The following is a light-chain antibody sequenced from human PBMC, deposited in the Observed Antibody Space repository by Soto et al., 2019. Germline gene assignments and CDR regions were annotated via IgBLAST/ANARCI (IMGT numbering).Light chain of an antibody. J-gene: IGKJ5*01. CDR2: DAY. V-gene: IGKV3-11*01. Sequence: EVVLTQSPVTLSLSPGEIATLSCRASQSFRGLLAWYQQKPCQAPRLLIYDAYNRATGIPPRFSGSGSGTDFTLTISSLEPEDSAVYYCQQRHMWPITFGQGARLEI. CDR1: QSFRGL. CDR3: QQRHMWPIT.